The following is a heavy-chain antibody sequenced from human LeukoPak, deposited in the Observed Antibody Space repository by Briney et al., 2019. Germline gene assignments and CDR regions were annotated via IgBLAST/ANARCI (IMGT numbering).Heavy chain of an antibody. CDR1: GGSIISSSYY. D-gene: IGHD1-26*01. CDR3: ARHPSGSYFILFDY. CDR2: IYYSGST. J-gene: IGHJ4*02. Sequence: SETLSLTCTVSGGSIISSSYYWGWIRQPPGKGLEWIGSIYYSGSTYYNPSLKSRVTISVDTSKSQFSLKLSSVTAADTAVYYCARHPSGSYFILFDYWGQGTLVTVSS. V-gene: IGHV4-39*01.